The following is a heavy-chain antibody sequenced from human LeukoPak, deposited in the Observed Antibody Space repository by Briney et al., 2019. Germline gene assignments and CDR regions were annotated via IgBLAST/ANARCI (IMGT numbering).Heavy chain of an antibody. D-gene: IGHD3-9*01. CDR2: ISAYNGNT. CDR1: GYTFTSYG. CDR3: ARDILTGYYVNDAFDI. Sequence: GASVKVSCKASGYTFTSYGISWVRQAPGQGLEWMGWISAYNGNTNYAQKLQGRVTMTTDTSTSTAYMELRSLSSDDTAVYYCARDILTGYYVNDAFDIWGQGTMVTVSS. J-gene: IGHJ3*02. V-gene: IGHV1-18*01.